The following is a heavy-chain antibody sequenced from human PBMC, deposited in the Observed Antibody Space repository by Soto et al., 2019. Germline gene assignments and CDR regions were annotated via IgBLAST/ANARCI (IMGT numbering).Heavy chain of an antibody. J-gene: IGHJ4*02. D-gene: IGHD3-16*01. Sequence: EVQLVESGGGLVQPGGSLRLSCAASGFSFYTYSMNWVRQAPGKGLEWVAYLRTSDKTIWYADSVKGRFTISSDEATKSLLLQMDSLRAEDTAVYYGVTDSSFAFDHWGRGTLVTVSS. CDR1: GFSFYTYS. CDR2: LRTSDKTI. CDR3: VTDSSFAFDH. V-gene: IGHV3-48*01.